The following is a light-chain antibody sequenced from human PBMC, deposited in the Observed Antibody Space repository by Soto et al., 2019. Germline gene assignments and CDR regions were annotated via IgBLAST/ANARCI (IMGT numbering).Light chain of an antibody. CDR1: ALPKQY. Sequence: SYELTQPPSVSGSPGQTARITCSGDALPKQYDYWYQRKPGQAPVLVIYKDNERPSRIPERFSGSSSGTTVTLTVSGVQADDEADYYCQSAYRSGTWVFGGGTKVTVL. J-gene: IGLJ3*02. CDR2: KDN. V-gene: IGLV3-25*03. CDR3: QSAYRSGTWV.